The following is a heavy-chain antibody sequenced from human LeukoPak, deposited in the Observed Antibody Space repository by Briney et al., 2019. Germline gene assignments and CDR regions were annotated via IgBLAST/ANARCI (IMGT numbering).Heavy chain of an antibody. D-gene: IGHD3-3*01. CDR2: INHSGST. V-gene: IGHV4-34*01. CDR3: ARGLSWRIFGVVIQNWFDP. Sequence: SETLSLTCAVYGGSFSGYYWSWIRQPPGKGLEWIGEINHSGSTNYNPSLKSRVTISVDTSKNQFSLKLSSVTAADTAVYYCARGLSWRIFGVVIQNWFDPWGQGTLVTVSS. J-gene: IGHJ5*02. CDR1: GGSFSGYY.